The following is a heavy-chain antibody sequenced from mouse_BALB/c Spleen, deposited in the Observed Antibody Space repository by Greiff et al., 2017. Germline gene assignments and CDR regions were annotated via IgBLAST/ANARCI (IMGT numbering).Heavy chain of an antibody. CDR1: GFTFSDYY. V-gene: IGHV5-4*02. CDR2: ISDGGSYT. D-gene: IGHD3-3*01. CDR3: ARDRECDQGAWFAD. Sequence: EVNVVESGGGLVKPGGSLKLSCAASGFTFSDYYMYWVRQTPEKRLEWVATISDGGSYTYYPDSVKGRFTISRDNAKNNLYLQMSSLKSEDTAMYYCARDRECDQGAWFADWGQGTLVTVSA. J-gene: IGHJ3*01.